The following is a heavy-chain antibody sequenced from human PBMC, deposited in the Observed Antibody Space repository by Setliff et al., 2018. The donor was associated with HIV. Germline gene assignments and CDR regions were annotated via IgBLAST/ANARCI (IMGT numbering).Heavy chain of an antibody. CDR3: ARGGPGSSFGYDWFDP. D-gene: IGHD5-18*01. Sequence: ASVKVSCKASGYTFTAYYMHWVRQAPGQGLEWMGIINPSGGGTNFAQKFEGRVAMTADTSTNNVHMYLSSLRSEDTAIYYCARGGPGSSFGYDWFDPWGQGTPVTVSS. J-gene: IGHJ5*02. V-gene: IGHV1-46*01. CDR2: INPSGGGT. CDR1: GYTFTAYY.